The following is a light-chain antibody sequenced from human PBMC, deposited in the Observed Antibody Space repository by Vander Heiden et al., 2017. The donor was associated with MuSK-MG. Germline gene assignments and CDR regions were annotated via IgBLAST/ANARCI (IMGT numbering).Light chain of an antibody. CDR3: QAWDSSTAV. CDR2: QDT. CDR1: KLGDKY. J-gene: IGLJ2*01. V-gene: IGLV3-1*01. Sequence: TQPPSVSVSPGQTASITCSGDKLGDKYACWYQQKPGQSPVLVIYQDTKRPSGIPERFFGSNSGNTATLTISGTQAMDEADYYCQAWDSSTAVFGGGTKLTVL.